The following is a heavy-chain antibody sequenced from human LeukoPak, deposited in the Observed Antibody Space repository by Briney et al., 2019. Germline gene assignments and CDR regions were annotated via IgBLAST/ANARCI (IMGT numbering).Heavy chain of an antibody. CDR2: IYYSGST. J-gene: IGHJ5*02. Sequence: SETLSLTCTVSGGSISSSSYYWGWIRQPPGKGLEWIGSIYYSGSTYYNPSLKSRVTISVDTSKNQFSLKLSSVTAADTAVYYCARGGYGDFWSGFELNWFDPWGQGTLVTVSS. V-gene: IGHV4-39*07. CDR3: ARGGYGDFWSGFELNWFDP. D-gene: IGHD3-3*01. CDR1: GGSISSSSYY.